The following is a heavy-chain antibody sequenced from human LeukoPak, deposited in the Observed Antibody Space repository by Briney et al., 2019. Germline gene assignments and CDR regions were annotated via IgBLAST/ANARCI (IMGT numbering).Heavy chain of an antibody. J-gene: IGHJ4*02. D-gene: IGHD2-2*01. CDR1: GFTFSSYW. Sequence: GGSLRLSCAASGFTFSSYWMHWVRQAPGKGLVWVSRINSDGSSTSYADSVKGRFTISRDNAKNTLYLQMNSLRADDTAVYYCAKVRYQLLIDYWGQGTLVTVSS. CDR2: INSDGSST. V-gene: IGHV3-74*01. CDR3: AKVRYQLLIDY.